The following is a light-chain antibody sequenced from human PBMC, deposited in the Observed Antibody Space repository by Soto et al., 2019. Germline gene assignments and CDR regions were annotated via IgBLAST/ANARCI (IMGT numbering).Light chain of an antibody. CDR2: EVS. Sequence: ALTQPASVSGSPGQSITISCTGTSSDVGGYNYVSWYQQHPGKAPKLMIYEVSNRPSGVSNRFSGSKSGNTASLTISGLQAEDEADYYCSSFTSINTWVFGGGTKLTVL. CDR1: SSDVGGYNY. V-gene: IGLV2-14*01. J-gene: IGLJ3*02. CDR3: SSFTSINTWV.